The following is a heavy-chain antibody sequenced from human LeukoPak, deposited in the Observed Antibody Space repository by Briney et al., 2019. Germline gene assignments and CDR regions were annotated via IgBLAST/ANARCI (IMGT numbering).Heavy chain of an antibody. CDR3: ARDFPMVRGVMPIFDY. Sequence: ASVKVSCKASGYTFTSYGISWVRQAPGQGLEWMGWISAYNGNTNYAQKLQGRVTMTTDTSTSTAYMELRSLRSDDTAVYYCARDFPMVRGVMPIFDYWGQGTLVTVSS. CDR2: ISAYNGNT. J-gene: IGHJ4*02. V-gene: IGHV1-18*01. D-gene: IGHD3-10*01. CDR1: GYTFTSYG.